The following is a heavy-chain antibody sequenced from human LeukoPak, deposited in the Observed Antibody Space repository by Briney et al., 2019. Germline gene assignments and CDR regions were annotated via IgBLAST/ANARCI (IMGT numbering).Heavy chain of an antibody. CDR2: IYPGDSDT. D-gene: IGHD1-26*01. Sequence: GASLKISCKGSGYSFTSYWIGWVRQMPGKGLEWMRIIYPGDSDTRYSPSFQGPVTISADKSISSAYLQWSSLKAADTAMYYCARHHQTSGSYFLDYWGPGTLVTVSS. J-gene: IGHJ4*02. V-gene: IGHV5-51*01. CDR1: GYSFTSYW. CDR3: ARHHQTSGSYFLDY.